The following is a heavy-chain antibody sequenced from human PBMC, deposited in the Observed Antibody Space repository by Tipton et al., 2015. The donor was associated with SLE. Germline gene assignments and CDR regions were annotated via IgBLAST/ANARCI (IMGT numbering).Heavy chain of an antibody. Sequence: TLSLTCTVSGGSISSSSYYWGWIRQPPGKGLEWFGSIYISGTTNYNPSLKSRVTISVHTSKNQFSLKLNSVTAADTALYYCARWCTTYGFRYWGQGTLVAVSS. CDR3: ARWCTTYGFRY. CDR2: IYISGTT. V-gene: IGHV4-39*07. CDR1: GGSISSSSYY. D-gene: IGHD3-10*01. J-gene: IGHJ4*02.